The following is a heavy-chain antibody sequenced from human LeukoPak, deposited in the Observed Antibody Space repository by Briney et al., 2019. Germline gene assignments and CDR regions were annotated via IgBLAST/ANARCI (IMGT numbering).Heavy chain of an antibody. D-gene: IGHD3-22*01. CDR1: GITVSTNY. Sequence: GGSLRLSCAASGITVSTNYMSWVRQAPGKGLEWVSIIYSGGATFYADSVKGRFTISRENSKNTLWLQMNSLRAEDTAVYYCARGGYYFDSSGNYFFDFWGQGTLVTVSS. J-gene: IGHJ4*02. V-gene: IGHV3-66*01. CDR2: IYSGGAT. CDR3: ARGGYYFDSSGNYFFDF.